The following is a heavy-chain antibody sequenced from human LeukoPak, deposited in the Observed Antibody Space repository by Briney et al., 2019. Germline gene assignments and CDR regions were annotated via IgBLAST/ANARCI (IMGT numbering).Heavy chain of an antibody. Sequence: SETLSLTCTVSGGSISSSSYYWGWIRQPPGKGLEWIGSIYYSGSTYYNPSLKSRVTISVDTSKNQFSLKLSSVTAADTAVYYCARDLIAAAGYNWFDPWGQGTLVTVSS. V-gene: IGHV4-39*02. CDR2: IYYSGST. CDR1: GGSISSSSYY. J-gene: IGHJ5*02. D-gene: IGHD6-13*01. CDR3: ARDLIAAAGYNWFDP.